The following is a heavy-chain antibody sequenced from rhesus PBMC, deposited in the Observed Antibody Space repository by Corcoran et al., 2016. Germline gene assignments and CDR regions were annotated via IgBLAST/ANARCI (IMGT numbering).Heavy chain of an antibody. CDR3: ARTIAAAGFDY. D-gene: IGHD6-25*01. J-gene: IGHJ4*01. V-gene: IGHV4-160*01. CDR2: IYGSGGST. CDR1: GGSISSNY. Sequence: QVQLQESGPGLVKPSETLSLTCAVSGGSISSNYWSWIRQPPGKGLEWIGRIYGSGGSTDYNPSLKSRGNITTDTSKNQFSLKLSSVTAADTAVYYCARTIAAAGFDYWGQGVLVTVSS.